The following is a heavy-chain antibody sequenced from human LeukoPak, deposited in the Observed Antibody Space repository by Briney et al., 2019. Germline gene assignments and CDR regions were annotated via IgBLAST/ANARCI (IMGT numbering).Heavy chain of an antibody. V-gene: IGHV4-34*01. CDR2: INHSGST. J-gene: IGHJ4*02. CDR1: GGSFSGYY. D-gene: IGHD3-22*01. Sequence: PSEPLSLTCAVYGGSFSGYYWSWTRQPPGKGLEWIGEINHSGSTNYNPPLKSRANMSVDTSKNQSSLRLRSVTAADTAVYYWAIGRYYYDSRGYQDFDYWGQGTLVTVS. CDR3: AIGRYYYDSRGYQDFDY.